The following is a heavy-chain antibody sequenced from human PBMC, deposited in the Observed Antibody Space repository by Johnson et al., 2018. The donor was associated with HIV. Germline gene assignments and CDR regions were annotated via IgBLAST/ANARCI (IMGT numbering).Heavy chain of an antibody. V-gene: IGHV3-30*03. CDR3: ARLPSGYSRDDLDI. CDR1: GFTFSSYG. D-gene: IGHD5-18*01. J-gene: IGHJ3*02. CDR2: ISYDGGSK. Sequence: QVQLVESGGGVVKPGGSLRLSCAASGFTFSSYGMHWVRQAPGKGLEWVAVISYDGGSKYYADSVKGRFTVSRDNSKNTLYLQINSLRPEDTAVYYCARLPSGYSRDDLDIWGQGTMVTVSS.